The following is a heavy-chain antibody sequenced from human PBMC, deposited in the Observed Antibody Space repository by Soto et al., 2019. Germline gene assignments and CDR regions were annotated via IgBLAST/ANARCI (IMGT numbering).Heavy chain of an antibody. CDR1: GGSISSYY. Sequence: PXATLSLTCTVSGGSISSYYWSWIRQPPGKGLEWIGYIYYSGSTNYNPSLKSRVTISVDTSKNQFSLKLSSVTAADTAVYYCARSYYDSSGYYFNFDYWGQGTLVTVPS. CDR3: ARSYYDSSGYYFNFDY. J-gene: IGHJ4*02. V-gene: IGHV4-59*01. CDR2: IYYSGST. D-gene: IGHD3-22*01.